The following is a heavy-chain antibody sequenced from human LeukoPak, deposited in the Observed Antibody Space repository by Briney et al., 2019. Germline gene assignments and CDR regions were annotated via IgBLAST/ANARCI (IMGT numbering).Heavy chain of an antibody. D-gene: IGHD6-19*01. Sequence: PSETLSLTCAVYGVSFSGYYCTWIRQAPGKGLEWIGEINHSGSTNYNPSLKSGTTISVDTSKNQVSRKLSSGAAAATAIYYCARGAGNSGWYNYWGQGTLVTVPS. CDR3: ARGAGNSGWYNY. J-gene: IGHJ4*02. CDR1: GVSFSGYY. CDR2: INHSGST. V-gene: IGHV4-34*01.